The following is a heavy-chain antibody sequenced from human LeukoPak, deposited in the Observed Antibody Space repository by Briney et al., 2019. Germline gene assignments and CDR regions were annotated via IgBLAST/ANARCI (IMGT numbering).Heavy chain of an antibody. CDR1: GYTFTSYD. CDR3: AREMSAYYYDSSGYYY. D-gene: IGHD3-22*01. Sequence: ASVKVSCKASGYTFTSYDINWVRQATGQGLEWMGWMNPNSGNTGYAQKFQGRVTMTRNTSISTAYMELRSLRSDDTAVYYCAREMSAYYYDSSGYYYWGQGTLVTVSS. V-gene: IGHV1-8*01. CDR2: MNPNSGNT. J-gene: IGHJ4*02.